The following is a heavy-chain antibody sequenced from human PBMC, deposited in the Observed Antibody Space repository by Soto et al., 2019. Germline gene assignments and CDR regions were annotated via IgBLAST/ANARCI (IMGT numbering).Heavy chain of an antibody. D-gene: IGHD3-10*01. CDR3: ARNPGKSFDD. J-gene: IGHJ4*02. CDR1: GGPFRRYA. Sequence: SAKLTCKDSGGPFRRYALSWGRQAPGQGLEWMGEIIPIFGTANYAQKCQGRGTITADEAASTAYMERSSLRSEDTAVYYCARNPGKSFDDWGQGALVTVSS. CDR2: IIPIFGTA. V-gene: IGHV1-69*13.